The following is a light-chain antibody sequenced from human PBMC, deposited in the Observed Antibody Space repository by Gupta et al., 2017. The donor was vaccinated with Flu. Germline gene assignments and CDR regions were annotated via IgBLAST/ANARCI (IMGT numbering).Light chain of an antibody. CDR3: KHYRNWPQT. V-gene: IGKV3-15*01. J-gene: IGKJ2*01. CDR1: EFISSN. Sequence: EIVMTQSPDTLSVSPGERATLSCRASEFISSNLDWYQQRPGQAPRRLIFDASTRATGIPARFSGSGYGAEFTLTISNLQSEDFAVYYCKHYRNWPQTFGQGTRLEIK. CDR2: DAS.